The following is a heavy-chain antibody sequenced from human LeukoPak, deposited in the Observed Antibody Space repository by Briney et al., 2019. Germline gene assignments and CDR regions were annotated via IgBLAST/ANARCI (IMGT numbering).Heavy chain of an antibody. V-gene: IGHV3-21*01. CDR1: GFTFSSYS. CDR3: ARGEIVVVIGYYGMDV. D-gene: IGHD3-22*01. Sequence: PGGSLRLSCAASGFTFSSYSMNWVRQAPGKGLEWVSSISSSSSYIHYADSVKGRFTISRDNAKNSLYLQMNSLRAEDTAVYYCARGEIVVVIGYYGMDVWGQGTTVAVSS. J-gene: IGHJ6*02. CDR2: ISSSSSYI.